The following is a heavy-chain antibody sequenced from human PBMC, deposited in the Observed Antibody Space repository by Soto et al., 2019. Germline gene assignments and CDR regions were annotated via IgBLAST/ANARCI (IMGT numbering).Heavy chain of an antibody. J-gene: IGHJ4*02. V-gene: IGHV3-30*03. CDR3: VGGQYYFDY. Sequence: QVQLVESGGGVVQPGRSLRLSCAASGFTFTSYGMHWVREGPDKGLEWVAIISYDGSDIYYADSVKGRFPISRVNSKNTLYLHMNSLRPEDTALYYGVGGQYYFDYRGQGSLVIFSS. CDR2: ISYDGSDI. D-gene: IGHD3-10*01. CDR1: GFTFTSYG.